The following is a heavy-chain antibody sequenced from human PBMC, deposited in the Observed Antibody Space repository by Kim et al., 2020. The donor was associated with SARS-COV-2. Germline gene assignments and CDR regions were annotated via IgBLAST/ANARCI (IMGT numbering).Heavy chain of an antibody. J-gene: IGHJ6*02. D-gene: IGHD3-16*01. CDR3: AKGLGRYLSNGMDV. Sequence: AASGKVRFTISRDNSKNTLYLQMNSLRTEDTAVYYCAKGLGRYLSNGMDVWGQGTTVTVSS. V-gene: IGHV3-30*02.